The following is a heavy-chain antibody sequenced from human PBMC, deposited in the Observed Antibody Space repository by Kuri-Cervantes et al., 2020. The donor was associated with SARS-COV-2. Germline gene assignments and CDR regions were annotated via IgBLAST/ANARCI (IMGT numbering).Heavy chain of an antibody. CDR2: IYSGGNT. Sequence: GGSLRLSCAASGFAVSSNYMSWVRQAPGKGLEWVSLIYSGGNTYYADSVKGRFTISRDNSKNTLYLQMNSLRAEDTAVYYCARGEGPMTTDGLDVWGQGTTVTVSS. CDR1: GFAVSSNY. V-gene: IGHV3-53*01. D-gene: IGHD3-22*01. J-gene: IGHJ6*02. CDR3: ARGEGPMTTDGLDV.